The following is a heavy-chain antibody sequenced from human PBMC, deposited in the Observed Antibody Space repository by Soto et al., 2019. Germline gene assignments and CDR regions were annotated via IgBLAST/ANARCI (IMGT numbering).Heavy chain of an antibody. CDR3: LRPYQH. CDR1: GFTFSTNV. CDR2: IGATGGST. Sequence: GALRLSCSASGFTFSTNVMHWVRQAPGKGLEYVSAIGATGGSTYYADSVKGRFTISRDNSKNTLYLQMSSLRVEDTAVYYCLRPYQHWGQGTLVTVSS. V-gene: IGHV3-64D*08. J-gene: IGHJ1*01.